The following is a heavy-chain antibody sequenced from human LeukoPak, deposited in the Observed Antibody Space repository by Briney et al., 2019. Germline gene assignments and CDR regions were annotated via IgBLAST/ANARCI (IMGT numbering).Heavy chain of an antibody. CDR3: ASTDYYDSSGYHLRY. Sequence: GASVKVSCKASGYTFTNCAMHWVRQAPGQRLEWMGWINADNGDTKYSQKLQGRVTITRSTSASTAYMGLSSLRSEDTAVYYCASTDYYDSSGYHLRYWGQGTLVTVSS. D-gene: IGHD3-22*01. V-gene: IGHV1-3*01. CDR2: INADNGDT. CDR1: GYTFTNCA. J-gene: IGHJ4*02.